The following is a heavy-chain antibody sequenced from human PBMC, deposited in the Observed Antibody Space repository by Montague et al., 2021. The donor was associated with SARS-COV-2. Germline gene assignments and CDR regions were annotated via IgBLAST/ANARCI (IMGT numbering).Heavy chain of an antibody. V-gene: IGHV4-39*02. Sequence: SETLSLTCTVSGGSISSSNYYWDWIRQPPGKGLEWIGSIYDSGSTYYNPSLKSRVTISVDTSKNHFSLKLSSVTAADTVVYYCARRGRKLLPVATTIGGFDIGGQGTMVTVSS. CDR1: GGSISSSNYY. J-gene: IGHJ3*02. CDR3: ARRGRKLLPVATTIGGFDI. D-gene: IGHD5-12*01. CDR2: IYDSGST.